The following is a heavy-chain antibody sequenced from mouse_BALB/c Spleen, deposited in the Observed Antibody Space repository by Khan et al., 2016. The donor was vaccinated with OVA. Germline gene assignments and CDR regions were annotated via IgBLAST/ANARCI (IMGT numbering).Heavy chain of an antibody. CDR2: INPSNGYT. CDR1: GYTFTSYT. D-gene: IGHD2-14*01. V-gene: IGHV1-4*01. CDR3: VRDGAYHRNDGWFAY. Sequence: QVQLQQSGAELARPGASVKMSCKASGYTFTSYTIHWMKLRPGQGLEWIGYINPSNGYTNYNQKFKDKATLTADKSSTTAYMELSSLTSDDSALYNCVRDGAYHRNDGWFAYWGQGTLVTVSA. J-gene: IGHJ3*01.